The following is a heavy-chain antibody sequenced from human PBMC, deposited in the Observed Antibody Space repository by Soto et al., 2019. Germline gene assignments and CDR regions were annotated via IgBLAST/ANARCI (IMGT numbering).Heavy chain of an antibody. D-gene: IGHD3-3*01. CDR2: IIPIFGTA. CDR3: ARDNTVLRFLEWSTHGMDV. CDR1: GGTFSSYA. J-gene: IGHJ6*02. V-gene: IGHV1-69*13. Sequence: GASVKVSCKASGGTFSSYAISWVRQAPGQGLEWMGGIIPIFGTANYAQKFQGRVTITADESTSTAYMELSSLRSEDTAVYYCARDNTVLRFLEWSTHGMDVWGQGTTVTVS.